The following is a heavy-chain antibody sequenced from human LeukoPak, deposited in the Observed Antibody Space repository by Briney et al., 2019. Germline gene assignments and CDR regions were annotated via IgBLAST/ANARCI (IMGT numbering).Heavy chain of an antibody. CDR2: IYTSGSI. CDR1: GCSISSYY. Sequence: SETLSLTCTVSGCSISSYYWSWIRQPAGKELEWIGRIYTSGSIYYNPSLKSRVTMSVDTSKNQFSLKLSSVTAADTAVYYCARESGSAEHLFDYWGQGTLVTVSS. V-gene: IGHV4-4*07. J-gene: IGHJ4*02. D-gene: IGHD1/OR15-1a*01. CDR3: ARESGSAEHLFDY.